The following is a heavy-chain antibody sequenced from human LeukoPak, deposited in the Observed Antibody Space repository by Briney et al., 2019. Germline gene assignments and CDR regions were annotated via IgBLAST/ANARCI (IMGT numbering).Heavy chain of an antibody. CDR1: GGSSSGYY. J-gene: IGHJ4*02. V-gene: IGHV4-34*01. CDR2: INHSGST. D-gene: IGHD6-13*01. Sequence: SETLSLTCAVYGGSSSGYYWSCIRQPPGKGLEWIGEINHSGSTNYNPSLKSRVTISVDTSKNQFSLKLSSVTAADTAVYYCARGQGVSSWYRYWGQGTLVTVSS. CDR3: ARGQGVSSWYRY.